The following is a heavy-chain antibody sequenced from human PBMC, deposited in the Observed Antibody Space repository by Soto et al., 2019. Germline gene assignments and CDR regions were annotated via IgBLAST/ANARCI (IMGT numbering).Heavy chain of an antibody. J-gene: IGHJ6*04. Sequence: PGGSLRLSCAASGFTFDDYTMHWVRQAPGKGLEWVSLISWDGGSTYYADSVKGRFTISRDNSKNSLYLQMNSLRTEDTALYYCAKDIRLEDSRRGMDVWGKGTTVTVSS. CDR2: ISWDGGST. CDR1: GFTFDDYT. D-gene: IGHD2-15*01. V-gene: IGHV3-43*01. CDR3: AKDIRLEDSRRGMDV.